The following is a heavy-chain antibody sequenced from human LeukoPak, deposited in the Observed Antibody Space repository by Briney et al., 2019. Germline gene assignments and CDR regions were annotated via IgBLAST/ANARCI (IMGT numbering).Heavy chain of an antibody. V-gene: IGHV1-2*02. D-gene: IGHD2-15*01. CDR1: GYTFTDYY. J-gene: IGHJ4*02. CDR3: ARACSGGSCYHDY. Sequence: ASVKVSCKTSGYTFTDYYMHWVRQAPGQGLEWMGWINPNSGGTNYAQKFQGRVSMTRDTSISTAYMELSRLRSDDTAVYYCARACSGGSCYHDYWGQGTLVTVSS. CDR2: INPNSGGT.